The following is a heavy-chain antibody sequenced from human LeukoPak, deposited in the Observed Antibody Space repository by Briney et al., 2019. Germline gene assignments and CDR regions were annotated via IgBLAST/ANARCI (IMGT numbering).Heavy chain of an antibody. Sequence: ASVKVSCKASGYTFTGYYLHWVRQAPGQGLERMGWINPNSGGTNYAQKFQGRVTMTRDKSISTAYMELSRLRSDDTAVYYCARDEGILVTAEYYFDYWGQGTLVTVSS. D-gene: IGHD3-9*01. CDR3: ARDEGILVTAEYYFDY. V-gene: IGHV1-2*02. J-gene: IGHJ4*02. CDR2: INPNSGGT. CDR1: GYTFTGYY.